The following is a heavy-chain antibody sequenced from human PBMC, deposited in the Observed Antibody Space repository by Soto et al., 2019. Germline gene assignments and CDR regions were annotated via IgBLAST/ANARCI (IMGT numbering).Heavy chain of an antibody. CDR1: GDSVTGGSYY. D-gene: IGHD2-21*02. Sequence: SETLSLTCTVSGDSVTGGSYYWSWIRQPPGKGLEYIGYIYFSGTTNYNPALESRVTISLDTSKNQFSLRLTSVTPADTALYYCARTNNRGAWSAWYWGQGTPVT. V-gene: IGHV4-61*01. J-gene: IGHJ4*02. CDR2: IYFSGTT. CDR3: ARTNNRGAWSAWY.